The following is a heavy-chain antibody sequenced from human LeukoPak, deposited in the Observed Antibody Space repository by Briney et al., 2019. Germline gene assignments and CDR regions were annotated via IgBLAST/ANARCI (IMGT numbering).Heavy chain of an antibody. V-gene: IGHV3-74*01. J-gene: IGHJ6*04. CDR1: GLTFSIFW. D-gene: IGHD3-3*01. CDR3: ARGSGTGDV. CDR2: INTGGSST. Sequence: GGSLRLCCAAYGLTFSIFWMHWVRQAQGGWLVWVSRINTGGSSTDYADSVKGRFSIYRDNAKNTLYLQMNSLRDEDTAVYYCARGSGTGDVWGKGTTVTVSS.